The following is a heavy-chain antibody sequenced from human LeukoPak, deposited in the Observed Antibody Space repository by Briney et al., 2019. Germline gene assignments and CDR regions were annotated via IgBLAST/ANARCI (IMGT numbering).Heavy chain of an antibody. D-gene: IGHD3-10*01. CDR1: GFTFSSYA. J-gene: IGHJ4*02. CDR2: ISGSGGST. V-gene: IGHV3-23*01. Sequence: GGSLRLSCAASGFTFSSYAMSWVRQAPGKGQEWVSTISGSGGSTYYADSVKGRFTISRDNSKNTLYLQMNSVRAEDTAVYYCAKYYYGSGSKGYFDYWGQGTLVTVSS. CDR3: AKYYYGSGSKGYFDY.